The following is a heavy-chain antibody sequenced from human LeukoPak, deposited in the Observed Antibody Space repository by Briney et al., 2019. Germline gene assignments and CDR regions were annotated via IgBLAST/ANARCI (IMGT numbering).Heavy chain of an antibody. CDR2: INPSGGST. J-gene: IGHJ4*02. CDR3: AREPRYYDSSGYFDY. CDR1: GYTFTSYY. D-gene: IGHD3-22*01. V-gene: IGHV1-46*01. Sequence: GASVKVSCKASGYTFTSYYMHWVRQAPGQGLEWMGIINPSGGSTSYAQKFQGRVTMTRDTSTSTVYMELSSLRSEDTAVYYCAREPRYYDSSGYFDYWGQGTLVTASS.